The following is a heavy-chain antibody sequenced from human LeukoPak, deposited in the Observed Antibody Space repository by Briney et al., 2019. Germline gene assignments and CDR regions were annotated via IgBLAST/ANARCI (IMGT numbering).Heavy chain of an antibody. D-gene: IGHD6-25*01. CDR1: GGSISSYY. J-gene: IGHJ6*02. CDR2: IYYSGST. CDR3: ARHPAASPYYYYGMDV. Sequence: SETLSLTCTVSGGSISSYYWSWIRQPPGKGLEWIGYIYYSGSTNYSPSLKSRVTISVDTSKNQFSLKLSSVTAADTAVYYCARHPAASPYYYYGMDVWGQGTTVTVSS. V-gene: IGHV4-59*08.